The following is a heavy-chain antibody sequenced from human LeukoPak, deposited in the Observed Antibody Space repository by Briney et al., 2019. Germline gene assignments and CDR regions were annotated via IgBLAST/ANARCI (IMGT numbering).Heavy chain of an antibody. CDR2: FYYSGNT. V-gene: IGHV4-39*01. CDR1: GGSISSSSYY. D-gene: IGHD3-22*01. J-gene: IGHJ6*03. Sequence: ASETLSLTCTVSGGSISSSSYYWGWIRQPPGKGLEWIGSFYYSGNTYYNPSLKSRVTISVDTSKNQFSLKLSSVTAAATAVYYCASGKGFYYDSSVYYWLYYMDVWGKGTTVTVSS. CDR3: ASGKGFYYDSSVYYWLYYMDV.